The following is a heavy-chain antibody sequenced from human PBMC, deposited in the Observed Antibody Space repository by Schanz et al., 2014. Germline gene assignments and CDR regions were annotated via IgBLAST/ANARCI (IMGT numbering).Heavy chain of an antibody. CDR3: ARANYRRKINFDY. J-gene: IGHJ4*02. V-gene: IGHV3-13*01. Sequence: EVQLVESGGGLVQPGGSLRLSCAASGFTLSNSDMHWVRQGTGKGLEWVSTIGYLGDTYYPDSVKGRFTMSRDNSKNTLYLQMNSLRAEDAAVYYYARANYRRKINFDYWGRGTLVTVSS. D-gene: IGHD3-10*01. CDR1: GFTLSNSD. CDR2: IGYLGDT.